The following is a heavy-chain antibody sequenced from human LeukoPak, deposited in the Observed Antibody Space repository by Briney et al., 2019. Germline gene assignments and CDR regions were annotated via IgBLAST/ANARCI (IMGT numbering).Heavy chain of an antibody. J-gene: IGHJ4*02. V-gene: IGHV4-4*02. CDR1: GGSISSSNW. Sequence: SETLSLTCAVSGGSISSSNWWSWVRQPPGKGLEWIGEIYHSGSTNYNPSLKSRVTISVDKSKNQFSLKLSSVTAADTAVYNCARGDRYSSGWYLFDYWGQGTLVTVSS. D-gene: IGHD6-19*01. CDR3: ARGDRYSSGWYLFDY. CDR2: IYHSGST.